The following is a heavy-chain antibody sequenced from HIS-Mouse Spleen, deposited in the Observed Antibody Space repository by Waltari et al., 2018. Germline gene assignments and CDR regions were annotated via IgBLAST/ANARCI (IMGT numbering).Heavy chain of an antibody. J-gene: IGHJ4*02. CDR3: ARGFVDTAMVDY. D-gene: IGHD5-18*01. CDR1: GFTFSSYA. V-gene: IGHV3-30-3*01. CDR2: TSYDGSNK. Sequence: QVQLVESGGGVVQPGRSLSLSCADSGFTFSSYAMHWVRQAPGKGLEWVAVTSYDGSNKYYADSVKGRFTISRDNSKNTLYLQMNSLRAEDTAVYYCARGFVDTAMVDYWGQGTLVTVSS.